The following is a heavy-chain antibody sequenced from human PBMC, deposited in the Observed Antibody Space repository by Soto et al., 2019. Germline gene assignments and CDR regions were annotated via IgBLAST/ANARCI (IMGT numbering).Heavy chain of an antibody. V-gene: IGHV1-69*18. CDR3: ARDGEFGELKY. CDR2: IIPVFGTT. J-gene: IGHJ4*02. CDR1: GDTFSGYP. D-gene: IGHD3-10*01. Sequence: QVQLVQSGAELKKPGSSVKVSCKASGDTFSGYPINWVRQAPGEGLEWMGRIIPVFGTTNDAQRFEGRVTFTADESTNTAYMELRCLLSEDTAVYYCARDGEFGELKYWCPGTLVTVSS.